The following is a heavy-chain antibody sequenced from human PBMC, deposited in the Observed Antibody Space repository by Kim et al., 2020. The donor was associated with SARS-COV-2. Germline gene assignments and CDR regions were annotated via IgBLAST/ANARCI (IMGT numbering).Heavy chain of an antibody. CDR1: GFTFSSYS. Sequence: GGSLRLSCAASGFTFSSYSMNWVRQAPGKGLEWVSSISSSSSYIYYADSVKGRFTISRDNAKNSLYLQMNSLRAEDTAVYYCASSCSGGSCSDYWGQGTLGTVSS. CDR3: ASSCSGGSCSDY. V-gene: IGHV3-21*01. CDR2: ISSSSSYI. D-gene: IGHD2-15*01. J-gene: IGHJ4*02.